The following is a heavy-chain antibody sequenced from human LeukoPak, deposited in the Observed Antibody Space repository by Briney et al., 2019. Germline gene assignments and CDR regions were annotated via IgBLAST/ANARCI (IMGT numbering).Heavy chain of an antibody. V-gene: IGHV3-9*01. CDR1: GFTFDEFA. D-gene: IGHD6-19*01. Sequence: GRSLRLSCAASGFTFDEFAMHWVRQVPGKGLERVSGIRWNSGSIGYADSVKGRFTISRDNAKNSLYLQMKSLRAEDTALYYCAKDLSVAGTEGFDYWGQGTLVTVSS. J-gene: IGHJ4*02. CDR2: IRWNSGSI. CDR3: AKDLSVAGTEGFDY.